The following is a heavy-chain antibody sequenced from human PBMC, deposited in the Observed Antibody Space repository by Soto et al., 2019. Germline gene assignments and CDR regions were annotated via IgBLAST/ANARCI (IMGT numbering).Heavy chain of an antibody. Sequence: ASVKVCCKASGYTFSRYGISWVRQAPGQGLEWMGWISGYNGDTKYAQKVQGRVTMTIDTSTYTAYMELRSLTSDDTAIYYCAKNGQPPYYYYGMDVWG. D-gene: IGHD2-8*01. CDR3: AKNGQPPYYYYGMDV. J-gene: IGHJ6*02. V-gene: IGHV1-18*01. CDR1: GYTFSRYG. CDR2: ISGYNGDT.